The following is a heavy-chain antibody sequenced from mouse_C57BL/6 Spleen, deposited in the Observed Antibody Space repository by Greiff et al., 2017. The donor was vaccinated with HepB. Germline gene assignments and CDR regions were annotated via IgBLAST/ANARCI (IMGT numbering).Heavy chain of an antibody. CDR1: GYTFTSYW. D-gene: IGHD1-1*01. V-gene: IGHV1-52*01. CDR2: IDPSDSET. Sequence: VQLQQSGAELVRPGSSVKLSCKASGYTFTSYWMHWVKQRPIQGLEWIGNIDPSDSETHYNQKFKVKATLTVDKSSSTAYMQLSSLTSEDSAVYYCAREDYGSSYGAMDYWGQGTSVTVSS. J-gene: IGHJ4*01. CDR3: AREDYGSSYGAMDY.